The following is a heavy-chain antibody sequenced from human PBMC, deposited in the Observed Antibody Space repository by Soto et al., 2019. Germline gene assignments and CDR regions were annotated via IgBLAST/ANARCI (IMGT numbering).Heavy chain of an antibody. CDR3: ARGRIDYVFDY. CDR1: GGSISSYY. Sequence: PSETLSLTCTVSGGSISSYYWSWIRQPPGKGLEWIGYIYYSGSTNYNPSLKSRVTISVDTSKNQFSLKLSSVTAADTAVYYCARGRIDYVFDYWGQGTLVTVSS. V-gene: IGHV4-59*01. CDR2: IYYSGST. D-gene: IGHD4-17*01. J-gene: IGHJ4*02.